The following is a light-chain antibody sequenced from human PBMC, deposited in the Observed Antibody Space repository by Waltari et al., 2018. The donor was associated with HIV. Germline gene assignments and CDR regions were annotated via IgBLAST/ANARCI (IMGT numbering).Light chain of an antibody. V-gene: IGKV1-8*01. Sequence: AIRMTQSPSSFSASTVDGITTHCRANQSISSYLAWYQQKPGKAPKFLIYAASTLQSGVPSRFSGSGSGTDFTLTISCLQSEDFATYYCQQYYGSPYTFGQGTKLEIK. CDR2: AAS. CDR1: QSISSY. CDR3: QQYYGSPYT. J-gene: IGKJ2*01.